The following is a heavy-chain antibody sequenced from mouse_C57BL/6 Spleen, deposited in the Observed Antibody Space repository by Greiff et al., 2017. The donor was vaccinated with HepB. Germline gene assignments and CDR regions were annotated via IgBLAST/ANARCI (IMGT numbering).Heavy chain of an antibody. Sequence: VQLQQSGAELVKPGASVKLSCTASGFNIKDYYMHWVKQRTEQGLEWIGRIDPEDGDTKYAPKFQGKATITADTSSNTAYLQLSSLTSEDTAVYYCAFYGSSSKDWYFDVWGTGTTVTVSS. V-gene: IGHV14-2*01. CDR2: IDPEDGDT. CDR1: GFNIKDYY. D-gene: IGHD1-1*01. CDR3: AFYGSSSKDWYFDV. J-gene: IGHJ1*03.